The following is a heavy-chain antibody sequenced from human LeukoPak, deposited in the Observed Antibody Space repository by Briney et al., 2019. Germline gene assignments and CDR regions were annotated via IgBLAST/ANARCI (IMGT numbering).Heavy chain of an antibody. CDR1: GGSISSYY. CDR2: VYYSGTT. J-gene: IGHJ6*03. Sequence: SETLPLTCTVSGGSISSYYWSWIRQPPGKGLEWIGYVYYSGTTNYNPSLKSRVSISVDTSKNQFSLKLTSVTAADTAVYYCAREGIGYDFWSGALGYYYYMDVWGKGTTVTVSS. V-gene: IGHV4-59*01. CDR3: AREGIGYDFWSGALGYYYYMDV. D-gene: IGHD3-3*01.